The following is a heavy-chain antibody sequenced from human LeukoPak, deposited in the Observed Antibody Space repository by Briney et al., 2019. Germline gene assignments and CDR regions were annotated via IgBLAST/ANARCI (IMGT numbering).Heavy chain of an antibody. CDR1: GGSISSGDYY. D-gene: IGHD6-13*01. V-gene: IGHV4-30-4*01. Sequence: SETLSLTCTVSGGSISSGDYYWTWLRQPPGKGLEWIGYIYYRGGTYYNPSLKSRVTMSMDTSKNQFSLKLTSVTAADTAVDYCARGSSSSWYAGWFDPWGEGTLVTVSS. CDR3: ARGSSSSWYAGWFDP. CDR2: IYYRGGT. J-gene: IGHJ5*02.